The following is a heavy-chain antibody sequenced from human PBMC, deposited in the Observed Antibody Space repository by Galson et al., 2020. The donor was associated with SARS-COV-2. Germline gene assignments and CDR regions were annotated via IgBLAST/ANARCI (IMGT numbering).Heavy chain of an antibody. D-gene: IGHD2-15*01. Sequence: TGGSLRLSCAASGFTFSDYYMSWIRQAPGKGLEWVSYISSSSSYTNYEDSVKGRFTISRDNAKNSLYLQMNSLRAEDTAVYYCARDLDASTSWRGRVLLHPMGVWGEGAAVTVS. J-gene: IGHJ6*03. CDR1: GFTFSDYY. V-gene: IGHV3-11*06. CDR3: ARDLDASTSWRGRVLLHPMGV. CDR2: ISSSSSYT.